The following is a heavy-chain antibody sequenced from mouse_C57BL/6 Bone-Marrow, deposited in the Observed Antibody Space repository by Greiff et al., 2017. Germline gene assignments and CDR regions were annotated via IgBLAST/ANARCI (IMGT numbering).Heavy chain of an antibody. V-gene: IGHV1-55*01. CDR1: GYTFTSYW. J-gene: IGHJ3*01. Sequence: QVQLQQPGAELVKPGASVKMSCKASGYTFTSYWITWVKQRPGQGLEWIGDIYPGSGSTNYNEKFKSKATLTVDTSSSTAYMQLSSLTSEDSAVYYCASIYDGLAWFAYWGQGTLVTVSA. D-gene: IGHD2-3*01. CDR2: IYPGSGST. CDR3: ASIYDGLAWFAY.